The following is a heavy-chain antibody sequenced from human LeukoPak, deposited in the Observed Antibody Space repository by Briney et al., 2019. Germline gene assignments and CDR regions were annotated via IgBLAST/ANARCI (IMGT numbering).Heavy chain of an antibody. CDR1: GGSISSSSYY. CDR2: IYYSGST. D-gene: IGHD1-26*01. V-gene: IGHV4-39*07. J-gene: IGHJ6*03. Sequence: SETLSLTCTVSGGSISSSSYYWGWIRQPPGKGLEWIGSIYYSGSTYYNPSLKSRVTISVDTSKNQFSLKLSSVTAADTAVYYCASQPSGSYYYYYYMDVWGKGITVTVSS. CDR3: ASQPSGSYYYYYYMDV.